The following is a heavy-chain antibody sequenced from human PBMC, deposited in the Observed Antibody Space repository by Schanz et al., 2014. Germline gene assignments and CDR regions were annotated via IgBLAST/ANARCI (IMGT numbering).Heavy chain of an antibody. J-gene: IGHJ4*02. CDR3: VRLDVHDY. D-gene: IGHD3-16*01. Sequence: EVQLVESGGNLVQPGGSLRLSCVASGFTFSSHSMNWVRQAPGKGLEWVGRITNKPNNYNTEYAASVKGRFTISRDDSRNSLYLQMSSLKTEDTAVYYCVRLDVHDYWGQGTLVTVSA. CDR2: ITNKPNNYNT. CDR1: GFTFSSHS. V-gene: IGHV3-72*01.